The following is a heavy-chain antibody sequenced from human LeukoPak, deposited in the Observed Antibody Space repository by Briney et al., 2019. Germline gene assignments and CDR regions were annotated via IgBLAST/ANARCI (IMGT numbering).Heavy chain of an antibody. D-gene: IGHD3-22*01. CDR3: AKVWVPTYYYDSSGYSFDY. Sequence: PGGSLRLSCAASGFTFSSYAMSWVRQAPGKGLEWVSAISGSGGSTYYADSVKGRFTISRDNSKNTLYLQMNSLRAEDTAVYYRAKVWVPTYYYDSSGYSFDYWGHGTLVTVSS. V-gene: IGHV3-23*01. J-gene: IGHJ4*01. CDR2: ISGSGGST. CDR1: GFTFSSYA.